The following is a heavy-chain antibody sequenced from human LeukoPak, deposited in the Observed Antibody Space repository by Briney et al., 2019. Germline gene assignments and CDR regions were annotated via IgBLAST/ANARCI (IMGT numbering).Heavy chain of an antibody. J-gene: IGHJ3*02. V-gene: IGHV1-69*05. CDR2: IIPIFGTE. CDR3: ARDGDSSGAFDI. Sequence: SVKVSCKASGGTFSSYAISWVRQAPGQGLEWMGGIIPIFGTENYAQKFQGRVTITTGESTSTAYMELSSLRSEDTAVYYCARDGDSSGAFDIWGQGTMVTVSS. CDR1: GGTFSSYA. D-gene: IGHD6-6*01.